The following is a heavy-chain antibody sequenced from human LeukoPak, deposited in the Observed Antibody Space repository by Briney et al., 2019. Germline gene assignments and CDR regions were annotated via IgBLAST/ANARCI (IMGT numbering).Heavy chain of an antibody. CDR3: AKELDEGRWLQFASFEY. Sequence: GGSLRLSCAASGFTFRNYAMNWVRQAPGKGLEWVSVISGSGYSTYYAESVKGRFTISRDNSKNTLYLHMKNLRSEDTAMYYCAKELDEGRWLQFASFEYWGQGTLLTVSS. CDR1: GFTFRNYA. CDR2: ISGSGYST. J-gene: IGHJ4*02. V-gene: IGHV3-23*01. D-gene: IGHD5-24*01.